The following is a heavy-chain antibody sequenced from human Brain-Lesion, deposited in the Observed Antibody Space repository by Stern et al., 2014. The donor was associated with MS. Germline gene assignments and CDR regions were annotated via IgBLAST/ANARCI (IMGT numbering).Heavy chain of an antibody. CDR2: SDHSGST. CDR3: ARFPASRPHVFDS. J-gene: IGHJ4*02. Sequence: VQLQESGPGLVKPSGTLSLTCAVSGGSISSSNWWSWVRQSPGKGLEWIGESDHSGSTIYNPSLQSRIPVPVEQSNNRFSLKLRSVTAADTAVYFCARFPASRPHVFDSWGQGTLVTVSS. CDR1: GGSISSSNW. D-gene: IGHD6-13*01. V-gene: IGHV4-4*02.